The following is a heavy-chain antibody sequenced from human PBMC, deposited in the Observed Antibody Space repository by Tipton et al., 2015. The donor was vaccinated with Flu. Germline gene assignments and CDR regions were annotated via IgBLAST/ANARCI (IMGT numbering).Heavy chain of an antibody. J-gene: IGHJ3*02. CDR3: ARSYDYYNYDPFDI. CDR2: INPGGGTT. V-gene: IGHV1-46*01. D-gene: IGHD4-11*01. CDR1: GYTFTVYY. Sequence: QLVQSGAEVKKPGASVKVSCKASGYTFTVYYMHWVRQAPGQGLEWMGTINPGGGTTSYAQKFQGRLIVTGDTSTSTVYMELSSLRSEDTAVYYCARSYDYYNYDPFDIWGQGTLVTVSS.